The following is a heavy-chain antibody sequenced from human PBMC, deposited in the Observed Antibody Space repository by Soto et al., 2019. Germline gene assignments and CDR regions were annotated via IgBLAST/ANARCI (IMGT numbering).Heavy chain of an antibody. Sequence: LLQSGAEEKKPGAPVEGSCKASGYPFRNYAMHWVRQAPGQGPGGMGGVNAGNGNSKYSQKFQGRGTITRDTSANTAYMELDSLRSEDTAVYYCATSTYCSSSTCYQWYGMDVWGQGTTVTVSS. CDR1: GYPFRNYA. CDR3: ATSTYCSSSTCYQWYGMDV. D-gene: IGHD2-2*01. CDR2: VNAGNGNS. J-gene: IGHJ6*02. V-gene: IGHV1-3*05.